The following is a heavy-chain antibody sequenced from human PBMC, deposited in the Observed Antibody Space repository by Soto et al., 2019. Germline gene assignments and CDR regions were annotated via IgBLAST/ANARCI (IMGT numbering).Heavy chain of an antibody. CDR2: IYWDDDK. V-gene: IGHV2-5*02. D-gene: IGHD4-17*01. CDR3: AHRPPRGDYRSAFDI. J-gene: IGHJ3*02. CDR1: G. Sequence: GVGWIRQPPGKALEWLALIYWDDDKRYSPSLKSRLTITKDTSKNQVVLTMTNMDPVDTATYYCAHRPPRGDYRSAFDIWGQGTMVTVSS.